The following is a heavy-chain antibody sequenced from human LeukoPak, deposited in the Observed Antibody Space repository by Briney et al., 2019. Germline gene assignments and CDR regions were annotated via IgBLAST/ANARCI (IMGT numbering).Heavy chain of an antibody. CDR3: AKGLLPSSGWSRGFDY. CDR1: GFTFSRYA. V-gene: IGHV3-64*04. Sequence: GGSLRLSCSASGFTFSRYAMHWVRQAPGKGLEYVSAISNNGGSTYYADSVKGRFTISRDNSKNTLYLQMNSLRAEDTAVYYCAKGLLPSSGWSRGFDYWGQGTLVTVSS. D-gene: IGHD6-19*01. CDR2: ISNNGGST. J-gene: IGHJ4*02.